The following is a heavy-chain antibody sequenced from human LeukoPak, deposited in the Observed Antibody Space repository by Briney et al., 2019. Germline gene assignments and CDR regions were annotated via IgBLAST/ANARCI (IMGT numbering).Heavy chain of an antibody. D-gene: IGHD3-10*01. CDR3: GKRGLLVPTS. CDR1: GDFFISSSNY. J-gene: IGHJ5*02. CDR2: IYYDGST. V-gene: IGHV4-39*01. Sequence: SETLSLTCTVSGDFFISSSNYWVWIRQPPGKGLEWVGSIYYDGSTYYNSALKSRATIFADTSKSQFSLKLNSVIAADTAVYYLGKRGLLVPTSWGQGTLVTVSS.